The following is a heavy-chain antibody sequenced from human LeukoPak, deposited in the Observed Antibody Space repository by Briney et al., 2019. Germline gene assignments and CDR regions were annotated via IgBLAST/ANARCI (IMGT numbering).Heavy chain of an antibody. J-gene: IGHJ3*02. CDR2: IYPGDSDT. CDR3: ARRSMGAAHYGFALDI. CDR1: GYSCTTYW. D-gene: IGHD1-26*01. V-gene: IGHV5-51*01. Sequence: GESLKISCKGSGYSCTTYWIGWVFQMPGKDLECIGIIYPGDSDTRYDPSFQGHVTISADKSINAAYLQWSSLEASHTAMYYCARRSMGAAHYGFALDIWGQGTMVTVSS.